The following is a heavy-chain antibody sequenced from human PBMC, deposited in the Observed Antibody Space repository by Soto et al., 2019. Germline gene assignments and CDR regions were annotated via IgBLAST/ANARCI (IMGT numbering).Heavy chain of an antibody. CDR3: ATSSTVAGPFDY. J-gene: IGHJ4*02. Sequence: SSETLSLTCTVSGGSISSYYWSWIRQPPGKGLEWIGYIYYSGSTNYNPSLKSRVTISVDTSKNQFSLKLSSVTAADTAVYYCATSSTVAGPFDYWGQGTLVTVSS. CDR2: IYYSGST. V-gene: IGHV4-59*08. D-gene: IGHD6-19*01. CDR1: GGSISSYY.